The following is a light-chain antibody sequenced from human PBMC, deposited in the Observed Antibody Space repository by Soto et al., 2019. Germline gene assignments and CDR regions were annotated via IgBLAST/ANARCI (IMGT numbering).Light chain of an antibody. V-gene: IGKV3-11*01. CDR3: QQRSNWPPIT. CDR2: DVS. CDR1: QNISNY. Sequence: IVFTQSPSTLSLSPEKRATLSCRASQNISNYLIWYQQKPGQAPRLLIYDVSNRAAGIPARFSGSGSGTDFTLTISSLEPEDFAVYYCQQRSNWPPITFGQGTRLEIK. J-gene: IGKJ5*01.